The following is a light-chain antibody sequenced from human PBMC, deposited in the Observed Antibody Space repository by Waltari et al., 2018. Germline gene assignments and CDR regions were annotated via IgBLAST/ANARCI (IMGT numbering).Light chain of an antibody. J-gene: IGLJ2*01. V-gene: IGLV2-11*01. CDR1: SSDVGGYNY. CDR2: DVS. Sequence: QSALTQPRSVSGSPGQSVTISCTGPSSDVGGYNYVYWYQQHPGKAPKLMIYDVSKRPSGVPDRFSGSKSGNTASLTISGLQAEDEADYYCCSYAGSYTFPGVVFGGGTKLTVL. CDR3: CSYAGSYTFPGVV.